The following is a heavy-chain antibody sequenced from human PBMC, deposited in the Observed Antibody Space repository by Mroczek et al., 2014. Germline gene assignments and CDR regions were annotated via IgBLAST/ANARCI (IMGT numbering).Heavy chain of an antibody. CDR3: ARSALKLLRDDYDY. Sequence: QVQLQESGPGLVKPSQTLSLTCTVSGGSISSGSYYWSWIRQPAGKGLEWIGRIYTSGSTNYNPSLKSRVTISVDTSKNQFSLKLSSVTAADTAVYYCARSALKLLRDDYDYWGQGTLVTVSS. CDR2: IYTSGST. D-gene: IGHD3-10*01. V-gene: IGHV4-61*02. J-gene: IGHJ4*02. CDR1: GGSISSGSYY.